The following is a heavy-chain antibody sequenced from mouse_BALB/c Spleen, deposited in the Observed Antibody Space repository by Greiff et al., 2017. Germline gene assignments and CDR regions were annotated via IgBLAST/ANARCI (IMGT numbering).Heavy chain of an antibody. J-gene: IGHJ1*01. CDR1: GYTFTDYK. CDR2: IYPYNGGT. CDR3: AREGNYWYFDV. V-gene: IGHV1S29*02. D-gene: IGHD2-1*01. Sequence: VQLQQSGPELVKPGASVKISCKASGYTFTDYKMHWVKQSHGKSLEWIGYIYPYNGGTGYNQKFKSKATLTVDNSSSTAYMELRSLTSEDSAVYYCAREGNYWYFDVWGAGTTVTVSS.